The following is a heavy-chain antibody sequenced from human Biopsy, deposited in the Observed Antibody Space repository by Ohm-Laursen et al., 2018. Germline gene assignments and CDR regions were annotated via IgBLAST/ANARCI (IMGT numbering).Heavy chain of an antibody. CDR1: AGSFSGYY. CDR3: ARGMRYCTNAVCYKSGSGSYYRYYYGMDV. D-gene: IGHD2-8*01. J-gene: IGHJ6*02. Sequence: SDTLSLTCAVYAGSFSGYYWSWIRQPPGKGLEWIGEIKHSGSTNYNPSLKSRVTISVDTSKNQFSLKLSSVTAADTAVYYCARGMRYCTNAVCYKSGSGSYYRYYYGMDVWGQGTTVTVSS. V-gene: IGHV4-34*01. CDR2: IKHSGST.